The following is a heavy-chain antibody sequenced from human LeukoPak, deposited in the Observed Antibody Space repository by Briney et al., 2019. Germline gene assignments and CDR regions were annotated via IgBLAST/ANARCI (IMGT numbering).Heavy chain of an antibody. CDR2: ISSSSSYI. Sequence: GGSLSLSFAASGFTFSSYSMNWVRQAPGKGLEWVSSISSSSSYIYYADSVKGRFTISRDNAKNSLYLQMNSLRAEDTAVYYCARGRVTMYYYDSSGSNWFDPWGQGTLVTVSS. J-gene: IGHJ5*02. CDR1: GFTFSSYS. CDR3: ARGRVTMYYYDSSGSNWFDP. D-gene: IGHD3-22*01. V-gene: IGHV3-21*01.